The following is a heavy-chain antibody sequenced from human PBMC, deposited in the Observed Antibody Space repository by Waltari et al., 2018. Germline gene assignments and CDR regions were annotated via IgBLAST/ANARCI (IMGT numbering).Heavy chain of an antibody. D-gene: IGHD5-18*01. Sequence: QVQLVESGGGVVQPGRSLRLSCAASGFVFSTFGMHWVRQAPGKGQEWVAVISYDGSNKYYSDSVKGRFTIARDNSKNTLSLLMNSLRIEDTAVYYCAKPQANRGYTYDPIHFDSWGQGTLVTVSS. CDR1: GFVFSTFG. J-gene: IGHJ4*02. V-gene: IGHV3-30*18. CDR3: AKPQANRGYTYDPIHFDS. CDR2: ISYDGSNK.